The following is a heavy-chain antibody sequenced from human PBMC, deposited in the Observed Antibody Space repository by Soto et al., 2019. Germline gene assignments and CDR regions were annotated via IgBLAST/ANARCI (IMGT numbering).Heavy chain of an antibody. J-gene: IGHJ3*01. CDR2: INTFNGNI. CDR3: AGEHYRGGAFDV. Sequence: QVQLVQSGPEVTMPGASVRVSCKASGYSFREYGISWVRQVPGQGLEWMAWINTFNGNIQYGENLQGRVIVTTDTATGSVYMEVRSLRSDESAVYYCAGEHYRGGAFDVWGQGRAVAVSS. V-gene: IGHV1-18*01. D-gene: IGHD2-21*01. CDR1: GYSFREYG.